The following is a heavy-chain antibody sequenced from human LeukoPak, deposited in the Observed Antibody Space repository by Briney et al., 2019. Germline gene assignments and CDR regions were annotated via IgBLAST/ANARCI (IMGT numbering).Heavy chain of an antibody. D-gene: IGHD1-26*01. CDR2: ISYDGINK. Sequence: GRSLRLSCAASGFTFSSYGMHWVRQAPGKGLEWVAVISYDGINKYYADSVKGRFTISRDNSKSTLYPQMNSLRAEDTAIYYCARKSGSYFDYWGQGTLVTVSS. CDR1: GFTFSSYG. J-gene: IGHJ4*02. CDR3: ARKSGSYFDY. V-gene: IGHV3-30*03.